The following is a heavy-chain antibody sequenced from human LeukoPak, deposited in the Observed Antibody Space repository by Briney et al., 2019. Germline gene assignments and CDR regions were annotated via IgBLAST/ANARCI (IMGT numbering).Heavy chain of an antibody. J-gene: IGHJ5*02. V-gene: IGHV1-2*02. CDR1: GYTFTGYN. CDR2: INPNSGGT. Sequence: ASVKVSCKASGYTFTGYNMHWVRQAPGQGLEWMGFINPNSGGTKYAQKFQGGVTMSRDTSIRTAYLELSRLRSDDTAVYYCARYNYDFWSGYSKWFDPWGQGTLVTVSS. D-gene: IGHD3-3*01. CDR3: ARYNYDFWSGYSKWFDP.